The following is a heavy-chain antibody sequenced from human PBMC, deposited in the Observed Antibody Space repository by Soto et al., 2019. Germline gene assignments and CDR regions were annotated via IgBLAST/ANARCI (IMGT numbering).Heavy chain of an antibody. D-gene: IGHD3-3*01. CDR1: GFTFSSYW. J-gene: IGHJ4*02. V-gene: IGHV3-7*01. Sequence: GGSLRLSCAASGFTFSSYWMSWVRQAPGKGLEWVANIKQDGSEKYYVDSVKGRFTISRDNAKNSLYLQMNSLRAEDTAVYYCARDGYDFWSGYYYGFDYWGQGTRVTVAS. CDR2: IKQDGSEK. CDR3: ARDGYDFWSGYYYGFDY.